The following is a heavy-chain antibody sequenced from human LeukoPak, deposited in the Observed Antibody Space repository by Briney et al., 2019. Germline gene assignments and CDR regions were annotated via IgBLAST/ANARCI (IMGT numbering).Heavy chain of an antibody. Sequence: GRSLRLSCAASGFTFSSYAMHWVRQAPGKGLEWVAVISYDGSNKYYADSVKGRFTISRDNSKNTLYLQMNSLRAEDTAVYYCARAGDYGDPHFDYWGQGTLVTVSS. J-gene: IGHJ4*02. CDR1: GFTFSSYA. D-gene: IGHD4-17*01. V-gene: IGHV3-30*14. CDR2: ISYDGSNK. CDR3: ARAGDYGDPHFDY.